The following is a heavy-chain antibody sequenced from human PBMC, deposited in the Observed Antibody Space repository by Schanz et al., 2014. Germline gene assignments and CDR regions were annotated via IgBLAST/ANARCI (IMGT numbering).Heavy chain of an antibody. V-gene: IGHV3-33*01. CDR1: GFTFSAYG. Sequence: QVQLVESGGGVVQPGRSLRLSCAASGFTFSAYGMHWVRQAPGKGLEWVAVIWYDGNNKYYADSVRGRFTISRDNSNNMVYLQMNSLRAEDTAVFYCARDYSGGGYDIWGQGTMVTVSS. D-gene: IGHD3-22*01. J-gene: IGHJ3*02. CDR3: ARDYSGGGYDI. CDR2: IWYDGNNK.